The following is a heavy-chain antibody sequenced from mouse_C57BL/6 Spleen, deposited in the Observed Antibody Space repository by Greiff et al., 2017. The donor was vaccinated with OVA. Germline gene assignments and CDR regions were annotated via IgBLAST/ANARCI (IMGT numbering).Heavy chain of an antibody. CDR2: IRSKSNNYAT. V-gene: IGHV10-1*01. D-gene: IGHD2-5*01. CDR1: GFSFNTYA. CDR3: VRDPYSNYGYFDV. J-gene: IGHJ1*03. Sequence: EVMLVESGGGLVQPKGSLKLSCAASGFSFNTYAMNWVRQAPGKGLEWVARIRSKSNNYATYYADSVKDRFTISRDDSESMLYLQMNNLKTEDTAMYYCVRDPYSNYGYFDVWGTGTTVTVSS.